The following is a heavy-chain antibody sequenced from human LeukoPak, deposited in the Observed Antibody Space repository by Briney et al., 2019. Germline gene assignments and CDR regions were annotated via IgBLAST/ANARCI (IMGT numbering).Heavy chain of an antibody. V-gene: IGHV3-30*03. CDR1: GFTFSSYG. J-gene: IGHJ4*02. Sequence: PGRSLRLSCVASGFTFSSYGMHWVRQAPGKGLGWVAVISYDGSNKYYADSVKGRFTISRDNSKNTLYLQMNSLRAQDTAVYYCMTEYSYSLPLSWSGYYMDYRGQGTLVTVSS. CDR3: MTEYSYSLPLSWSGYYMDY. D-gene: IGHD3-3*01. CDR2: ISYDGSNK.